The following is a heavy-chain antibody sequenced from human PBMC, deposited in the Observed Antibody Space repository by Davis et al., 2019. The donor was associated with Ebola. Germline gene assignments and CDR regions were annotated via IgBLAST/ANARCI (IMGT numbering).Heavy chain of an antibody. CDR3: ARGIAAAGAFDI. Sequence: PSETLSLTCAASGFTFSSYAMSWVRQAPGKGLEWVSAISGSGGSTYYADSVKGRFTISRDNSKNTLYLQMNSLRAEDTAVYYCARGIAAAGAFDIWGQGTMVTVSS. J-gene: IGHJ3*02. D-gene: IGHD6-13*01. CDR2: ISGSGGST. V-gene: IGHV3-23*01. CDR1: GFTFSSYA.